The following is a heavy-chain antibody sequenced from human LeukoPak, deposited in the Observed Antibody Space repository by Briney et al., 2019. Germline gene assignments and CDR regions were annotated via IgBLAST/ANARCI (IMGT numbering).Heavy chain of an antibody. CDR3: AREAEEAFDY. J-gene: IGHJ4*02. CDR2: ISSSSTSI. V-gene: IGHV3-21*01. Sequence: GGSLRLSCAASGFTFSSYSMNWVRQAPGKGLEWVSSISSSSTSIYYADSVKGRFTISRDNAKNSLYLQMNRLRAEDTAVYFCAREAEEAFDYWGQGTLVTVSS. CDR1: GFTFSSYS.